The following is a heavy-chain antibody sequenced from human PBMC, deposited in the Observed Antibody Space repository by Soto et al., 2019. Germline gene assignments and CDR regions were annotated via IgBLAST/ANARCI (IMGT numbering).Heavy chain of an antibody. CDR3: ATIPATTILTDY. CDR2: IYYSGST. D-gene: IGHD2-2*02. Sequence: SETLSLTCSVSGGSIISTTYYWGWFRQPPGKGLEWIGSIYYSGSTYYNPSLKSRVTISVDTSKNQFSLKLSSVTAADTAVYYCATIPATTILTDYWGQGTLVTVSS. V-gene: IGHV4-39*01. J-gene: IGHJ4*02. CDR1: GGSIISTTYY.